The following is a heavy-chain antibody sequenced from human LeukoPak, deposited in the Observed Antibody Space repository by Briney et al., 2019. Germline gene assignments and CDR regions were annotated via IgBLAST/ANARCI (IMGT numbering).Heavy chain of an antibody. CDR2: INSDGSST. CDR1: GFTFSSYW. CDR3: ARDRVYYGDYRWFDP. Sequence: GGSLRLSCAASGFTFSSYWMHWVRQAPGKGLVWVSRINSDGSSTSYADSVKGRFTISRDNAKNTLYLQMNSLRAEDTAAYYCARDRVYYGDYRWFDPWGQGTLVTVSS. D-gene: IGHD4-17*01. J-gene: IGHJ5*02. V-gene: IGHV3-74*01.